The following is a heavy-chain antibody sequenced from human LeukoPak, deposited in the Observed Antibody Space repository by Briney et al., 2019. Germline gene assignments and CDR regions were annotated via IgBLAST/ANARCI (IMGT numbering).Heavy chain of an antibody. CDR1: GGSVSSGSYY. D-gene: IGHD2-2*01. CDR3: AGYLRYCSSTSCELIDY. Sequence: PSETLSLTCTVSGGSVSSGSYYWSWIRQPPGTGLEWIGYIYYSGSTNYNPSLKSRVTISVDTSKNQFSLKLSSVTAADTAVYYCAGYLRYCSSTSCELIDYWGQGTLVTVSS. V-gene: IGHV4-61*01. J-gene: IGHJ4*02. CDR2: IYYSGST.